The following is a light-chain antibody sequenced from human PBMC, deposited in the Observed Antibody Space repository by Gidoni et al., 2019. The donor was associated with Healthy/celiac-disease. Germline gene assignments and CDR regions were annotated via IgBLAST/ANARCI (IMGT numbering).Light chain of an antibody. Sequence: DIQMTQSPSTLSASVGDRVTITCRASQSISSWLAWYQQKPGKAPKLLIYKASSLESGVPSRFSGSGSGTEFTLTISSLQPDDFATYYCQQYNSFXQXTKLEIK. J-gene: IGKJ2*01. CDR1: QSISSW. V-gene: IGKV1-5*03. CDR3: QQYNS. CDR2: KAS.